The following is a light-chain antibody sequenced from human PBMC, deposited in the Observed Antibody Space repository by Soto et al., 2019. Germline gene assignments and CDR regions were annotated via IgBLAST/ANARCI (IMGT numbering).Light chain of an antibody. CDR2: GES. CDR3: QQYDTSPRT. Sequence: EVMLTQSPGTLSLSPGERATLSCRASQSVSSNYLAWYQQKSGQAPRLLIYGESNRATGIPDRFSGSGSGTDFTLTIRRLEPEDFAVYYCQQYDTSPRTFGKGTKVQFK. J-gene: IGKJ1*01. V-gene: IGKV3-20*01. CDR1: QSVSSNY.